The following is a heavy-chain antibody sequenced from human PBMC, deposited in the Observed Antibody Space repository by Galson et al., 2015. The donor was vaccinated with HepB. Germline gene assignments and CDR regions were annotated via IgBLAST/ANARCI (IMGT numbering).Heavy chain of an antibody. V-gene: IGHV3-30*04. CDR3: ARVGRGFDFGLDA. CDR2: ISHLGNHK. CDR1: GFNFSTYA. Sequence: SLRLSCAASGFNFSTYAMHWVRQAPGKGLDWVAVISHLGNHKYHADYVEGRVTISRDNSQNILYLQMSSLRSEDTAVYYCARVGRGFDFGLDAWGHGTLVTVSS. J-gene: IGHJ5*01. D-gene: IGHD3-22*01.